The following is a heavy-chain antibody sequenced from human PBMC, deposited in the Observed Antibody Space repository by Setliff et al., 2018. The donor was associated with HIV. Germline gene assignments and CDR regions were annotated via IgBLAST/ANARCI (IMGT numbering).Heavy chain of an antibody. V-gene: IGHV4-39*07. CDR2: IYHSGST. D-gene: IGHD5-18*01. Sequence: SETLSLTCSVSGGSVSSVNYYWSWIRQPPGKGLEWTGSIYHSGSTYYNPSLKSRVTISIDTSKNQFSLKLSSVTAADTAVYYCARGGYSYGLYWGQGTLVTVSS. CDR1: GGSVSSVNYY. CDR3: ARGGYSYGLY. J-gene: IGHJ4*02.